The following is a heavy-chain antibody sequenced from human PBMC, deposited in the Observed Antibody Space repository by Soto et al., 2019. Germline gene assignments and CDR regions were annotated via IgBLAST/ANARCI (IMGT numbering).Heavy chain of an antibody. CDR1: GFTFSSND. J-gene: IGHJ3*01. CDR2: IYSSGST. Sequence: EVQLVESGGGLIQPGGSLRLSCAASGFTFSSNDMNWVRQAPGKGLEWVSLIYSSGSTSYADSVKGRFTISRDNSKNTLYLQMSSLRAEDTAVYYCATRPLVPGAPWGQGTIVTVSS. D-gene: IGHD2-2*01. CDR3: ATRPLVPGAP. V-gene: IGHV3-53*01.